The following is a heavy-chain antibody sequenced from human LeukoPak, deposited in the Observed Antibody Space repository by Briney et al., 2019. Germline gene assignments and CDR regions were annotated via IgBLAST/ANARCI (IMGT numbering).Heavy chain of an antibody. CDR3: ARQEGSYGPNYSDY. Sequence: SETLSLTCTVSGGSISSSSHYWGWIRQPPGKGLEWIGSIYYIGSTYYNPSLKSRVTISVDTSKNQFSLKMSSVTAADTAVYYCARQEGSYGPNYSDYWGQGTLVT. CDR1: GGSISSSSHY. CDR2: IYYIGST. D-gene: IGHD5-18*01. V-gene: IGHV4-39*01. J-gene: IGHJ4*02.